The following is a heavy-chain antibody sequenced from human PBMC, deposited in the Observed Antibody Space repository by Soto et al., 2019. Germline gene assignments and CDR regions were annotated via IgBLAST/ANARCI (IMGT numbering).Heavy chain of an antibody. V-gene: IGHV4-59*01. Sequence: SETLSLTCTVSGGSISSYYWSWVRQPPGKGLEWIGYIYYSGSTNYNPSLKSRVTISVDTSKNQFSLRLSSVTAADTAVYYCARVPGGEALYSSGWNNYYYGMDVWGQGATVTVS. CDR2: IYYSGST. J-gene: IGHJ6*02. CDR1: GGSISSYY. CDR3: ARVPGGEALYSSGWNNYYYGMDV. D-gene: IGHD6-19*01.